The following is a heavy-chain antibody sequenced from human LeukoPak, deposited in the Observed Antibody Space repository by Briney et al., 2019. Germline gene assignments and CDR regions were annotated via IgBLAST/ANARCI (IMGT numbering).Heavy chain of an antibody. V-gene: IGHV1-2*02. J-gene: IGHJ4*02. D-gene: IGHD3-22*01. Sequence: ASVKVSCKASGYTFTGYYMHWVRQAPGQGLEWMGWINPNSGGTNYAQKFQGRVTMTRDTSISTAYMELSRLRSDDTAVYYCATTYYYDSSGYYLGGIWGQGTLVTVSS. CDR2: INPNSGGT. CDR1: GYTFTGYY. CDR3: ATTYYYDSSGYYLGGI.